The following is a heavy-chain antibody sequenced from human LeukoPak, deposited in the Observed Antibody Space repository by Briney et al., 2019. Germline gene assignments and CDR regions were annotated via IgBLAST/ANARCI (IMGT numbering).Heavy chain of an antibody. CDR2: ISAYNGNT. CDR3: ARGGSDYGDYLNWFDP. CDR1: GYTFTSYG. J-gene: IGHJ5*02. D-gene: IGHD4-17*01. Sequence: GASVKVSCEASGYTFTSYGISWVRQAPGQGLEWMGWISAYNGNTNYAQKLQGRVTMTTDTSTSTAYMELRSLRSDDTAVYYCARGGSDYGDYLNWFDPWGQGTLVTVSS. V-gene: IGHV1-18*01.